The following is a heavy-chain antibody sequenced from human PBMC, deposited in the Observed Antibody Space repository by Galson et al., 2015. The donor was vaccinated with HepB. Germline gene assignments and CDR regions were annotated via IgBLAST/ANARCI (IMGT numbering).Heavy chain of an antibody. D-gene: IGHD2-2*01. CDR3: ARTVCGYCSSTSCYRCWFDP. CDR1: GGTFSSYA. V-gene: IGHV1-69*13. CDR2: IIPIFGTA. J-gene: IGHJ5*02. Sequence: SVKVSCKASGGTFSSYAISWVRQAPGQGLEWMGGIIPIFGTANYAQKFQGRVTITADESTSTAYMELSSLRSEDTAVYYCARTVCGYCSSTSCYRCWFDPWGQGTLVTVSS.